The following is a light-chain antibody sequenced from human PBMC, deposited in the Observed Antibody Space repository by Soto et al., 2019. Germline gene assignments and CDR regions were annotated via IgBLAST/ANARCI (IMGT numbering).Light chain of an antibody. CDR2: NKN. CDR1: SSKNGSNT. CDR3: AAWDDSLNGPYV. J-gene: IGLJ1*01. Sequence: QSALTQPPSASGTPGQRVTISCSGSSSKNGSNTVNWYQQLPGTAPKLLIYNKNQRPSGVPDRISSSKSGTSASLAISEHLFVVEADYYCAAWDDSLNGPYVFGTGTKVTVL. V-gene: IGLV1-44*01.